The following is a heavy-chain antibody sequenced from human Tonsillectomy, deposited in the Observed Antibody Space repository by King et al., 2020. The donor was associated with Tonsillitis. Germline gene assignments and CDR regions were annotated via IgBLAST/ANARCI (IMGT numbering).Heavy chain of an antibody. CDR3: ARDETVTPTDYYYYGMDV. CDR1: GVTFISYS. D-gene: IGHD4-17*01. J-gene: IGHJ6*02. Sequence: VQLVESGGGLVKPGGSLRLSCAASGVTFISYSMNLVRQAPGKGLELVSSISSSSSYIYYSASGKGRLTSSSNNAKNSLYLQMNSLRAEDTAVYYCARDETVTPTDYYYYGMDVWGQGTTVTVSS. V-gene: IGHV3-21*01. CDR2: ISSSSSYI.